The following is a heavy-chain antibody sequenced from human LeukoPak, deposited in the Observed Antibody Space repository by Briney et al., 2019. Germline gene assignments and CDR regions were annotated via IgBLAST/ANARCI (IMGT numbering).Heavy chain of an antibody. J-gene: IGHJ6*03. CDR2: IIPILGTA. V-gene: IGHV1-69*13. CDR3: ARSAAAYYYYMDV. Sequence: ASVKVSCKTSGGTFDTYAISWVRQAPGQGLEWMGGIIPILGTANYAQKFQGRVTITAHESTTTAHMDLSSLRFEDTAVYYCARSAAAYYYYMDVWGKGTTVTASS. CDR1: GGTFDTYA.